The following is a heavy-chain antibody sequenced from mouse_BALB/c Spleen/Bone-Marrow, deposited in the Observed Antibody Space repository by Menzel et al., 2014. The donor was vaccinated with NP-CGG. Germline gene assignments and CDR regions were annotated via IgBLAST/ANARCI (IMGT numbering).Heavy chain of an antibody. D-gene: IGHD1-1*01. CDR1: GYTFTEYT. Sequence: EVQRVESGPELVKPGASVKISCKTSGYTFTEYTMHWVKQSHGKSLEWIGGFNPNNGVTIYNQKFKGKATLTVDKSSSTAYMELRSLTSEASAFYYCAIYYSDYPVMDYWGQGTSVAVSS. CDR2: FNPNNGVT. CDR3: AIYYSDYPVMDY. J-gene: IGHJ4*01. V-gene: IGHV1-18*01.